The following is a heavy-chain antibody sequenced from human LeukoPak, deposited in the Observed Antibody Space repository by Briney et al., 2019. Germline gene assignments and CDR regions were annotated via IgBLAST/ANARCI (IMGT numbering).Heavy chain of an antibody. J-gene: IGHJ6*03. D-gene: IGHD3-10*01. CDR3: ARRYYGSGSYSAYYYYMDV. CDR2: INHSGST. Sequence: SETLSLTCAVYGGSFSGYYWSWIRQPPGKGLEWIGEINHSGSTNYNPSLKSRVTISVDTSKNQFSLKLSSVTAADTAVYYCARRYYGSGSYSAYYYYMDVWGKGTTVTVSS. CDR1: GGSFSGYY. V-gene: IGHV4-34*01.